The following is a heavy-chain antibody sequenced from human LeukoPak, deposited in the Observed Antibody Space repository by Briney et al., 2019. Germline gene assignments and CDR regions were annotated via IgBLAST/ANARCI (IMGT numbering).Heavy chain of an antibody. J-gene: IGHJ4*02. V-gene: IGHV3-21*01. D-gene: IGHD5-24*01. CDR1: GFTFSSYN. Sequence: GGSLRLSCAASGFTFSSYNMNWVRQAPGKGLEWVSSISSSSSYIYYADSVRGRFTISRDNAKNSLHLQMNSLRAEDTAVYYCARGRDGSQSPIDDWGQGTLVTVSS. CDR3: ARGRDGSQSPIDD. CDR2: ISSSSSYI.